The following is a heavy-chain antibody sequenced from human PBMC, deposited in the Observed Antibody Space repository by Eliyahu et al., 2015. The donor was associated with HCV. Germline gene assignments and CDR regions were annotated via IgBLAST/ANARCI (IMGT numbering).Heavy chain of an antibody. V-gene: IGHV3-21*01. CDR1: GFXFXXYS. CDR3: ARDIGGQLLSYYYYYGMDV. D-gene: IGHD2-2*01. Sequence: EVQLVESGGGLVKPGGSLRLSCAASGFXFXXYSINWVRQAPGKGLEWVSSISSSSSYIXYADSVKGRFTISRDNAKNSLYLQMNSLRAEDTAVYYCARDIGGQLLSYYYYYGMDVWGQGTTVTVSS. CDR2: ISSSSSYI. J-gene: IGHJ6*02.